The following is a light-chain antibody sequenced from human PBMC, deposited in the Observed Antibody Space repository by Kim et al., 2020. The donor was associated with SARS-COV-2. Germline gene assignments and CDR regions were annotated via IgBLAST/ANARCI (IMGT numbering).Light chain of an antibody. CDR2: EAS. J-gene: IGKJ1*01. CDR1: QSISIS. V-gene: IGKV1-5*01. Sequence: GDKYTITCRASQSISISLAWYQQKPGKAPNLLIYEASSLQSGVPSRFSGSGYGTEFTLTISSLQPDDFATYYCQHYDVYSGTFGQGTKVDIK. CDR3: QHYDVYSGT.